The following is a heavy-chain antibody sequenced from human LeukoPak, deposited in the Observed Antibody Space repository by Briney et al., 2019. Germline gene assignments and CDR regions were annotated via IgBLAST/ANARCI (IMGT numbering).Heavy chain of an antibody. CDR1: GGTFTIHT. Sequence: ASVKVSCKASGGTFTIHTITWVRQAPGQGLEWVGRIIPVVGTHYAQKFQGRVTITADKSTSTAYMELSSLRSDDSAVYYCANDDTSGYYQAWGQGTLVTVSS. CDR3: ANDDTSGYYQA. D-gene: IGHD3-22*01. J-gene: IGHJ4*02. V-gene: IGHV1-69*02. CDR2: IIPVVGT.